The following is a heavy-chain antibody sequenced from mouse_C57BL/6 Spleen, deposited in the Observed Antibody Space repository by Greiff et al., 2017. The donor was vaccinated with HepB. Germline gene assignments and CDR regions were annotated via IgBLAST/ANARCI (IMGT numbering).Heavy chain of an antibody. J-gene: IGHJ2*01. CDR2: IYPGNSDT. V-gene: IGHV1-5*01. Sequence: EVQLQESGTVLARPGASVKMSCKTSGYTFTSYWMHWVKQRPGQGLEWIGAIYPGNSDTSYNQKFKGKAKLTAVTSASTASMELSSLTNEDSAVYYCTRLYYYGSSYFDYWGQGTTLTVSS. CDR1: GYTFTSYW. CDR3: TRLYYYGSSYFDY. D-gene: IGHD1-1*01.